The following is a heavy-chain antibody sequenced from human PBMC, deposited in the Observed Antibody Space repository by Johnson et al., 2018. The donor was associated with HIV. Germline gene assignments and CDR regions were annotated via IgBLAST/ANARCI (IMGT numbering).Heavy chain of an antibody. CDR2: ISYDGSNK. CDR3: AREGVGTTSDDAFDI. CDR1: GFTFSSYA. V-gene: IGHV3-30*04. D-gene: IGHD1-26*01. Sequence: QVQLVESGGGLVQPGGSLRLSCAASGFTFSSYAMHWVRQAPGKGLEWVAVISYDGSNKYYADSVKGRFTISRANSKNTLYLQMNSLRAEDTALYYCAREGVGTTSDDAFDIWGQGTMVTVSS. J-gene: IGHJ3*02.